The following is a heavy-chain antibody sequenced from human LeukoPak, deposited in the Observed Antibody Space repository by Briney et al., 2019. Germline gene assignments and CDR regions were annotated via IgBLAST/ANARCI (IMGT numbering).Heavy chain of an antibody. V-gene: IGHV3-23*01. D-gene: IGHD3-10*01. Sequence: TGGSLRLSCAASGFTFSGYAMSWVRQAPGKGLEWVSAISGSGGSTYYADSVKGRFTISRDNSKNTLYLQMNSLRAEDTAVYYCAKEWGSQFGPGTYWGQGTLVTVSS. CDR2: ISGSGGST. J-gene: IGHJ4*02. CDR3: AKEWGSQFGPGTY. CDR1: GFTFSGYA.